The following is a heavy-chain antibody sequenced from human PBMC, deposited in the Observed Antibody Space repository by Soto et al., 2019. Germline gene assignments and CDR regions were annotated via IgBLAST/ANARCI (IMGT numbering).Heavy chain of an antibody. CDR2: ISWNSGSI. J-gene: IGHJ3*02. CDR3: VGAGVATLSHGAFDI. D-gene: IGHD5-12*01. CDR1: VFTFDDYA. Sequence: SLRLSCAASVFTFDDYAMHCVRQSPGKCLEWVSGISWNSGSIGYADSVKGRFTISRDNAKNSLYLQMNSLRADDTALYYCVGAGVATLSHGAFDIWGQGTMV. V-gene: IGHV3-9*01.